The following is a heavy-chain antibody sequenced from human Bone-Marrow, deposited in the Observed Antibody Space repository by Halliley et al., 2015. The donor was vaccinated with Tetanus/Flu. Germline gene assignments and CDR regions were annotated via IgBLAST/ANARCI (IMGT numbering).Heavy chain of an antibody. V-gene: IGHV4-59*01. CDR1: GGFINNYY. CDR3: ARVMDRVDAFDI. J-gene: IGHJ3*02. Sequence: TLSLTCTISGGFINNYYWTWTRQPPGKGLEWIGYIHYSGSTNYNPSLESRVTFSVDTSKNQFSLRLTSVTAADTAGYFCARVMDRVDAFDIWGQGTMVSVSS. CDR2: IHYSGST.